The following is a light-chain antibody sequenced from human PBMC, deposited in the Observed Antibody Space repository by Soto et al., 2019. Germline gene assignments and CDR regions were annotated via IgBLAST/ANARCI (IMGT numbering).Light chain of an antibody. CDR1: SSDVGGYDY. V-gene: IGLV2-11*01. Sequence: QSALTQPRSVSGSPGQSVTISCTGTSSDVGGYDYVSWYQEHPGKAPKLMIYDVSERPSGVPDRFSGSKSGNTATLPISGLQDEDEADYYCCAYAGSSPALFGGGTKLTVL. CDR3: CAYAGSSPAL. CDR2: DVS. J-gene: IGLJ2*01.